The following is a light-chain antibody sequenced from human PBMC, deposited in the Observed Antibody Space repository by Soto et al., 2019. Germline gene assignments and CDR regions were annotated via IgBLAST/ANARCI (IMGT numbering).Light chain of an antibody. Sequence: AIQLTQSPSSLSASVGDRVTITCRASHGISSALAWYQQKPGKSPNLLIYDVSSLESGVPSRFSGSGSGTDFTLTISSLQPEDFATYYCQQFNTYPALTFGGGTKVEIK. J-gene: IGKJ4*01. V-gene: IGKV1-13*02. CDR2: DVS. CDR1: HGISSA. CDR3: QQFNTYPALT.